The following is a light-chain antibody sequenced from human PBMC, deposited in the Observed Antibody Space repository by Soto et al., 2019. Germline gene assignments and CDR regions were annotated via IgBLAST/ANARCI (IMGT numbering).Light chain of an antibody. Sequence: EIVMTQSPATLSVSPGERATLSCRASQSISSNLAWYQQKPGQAPRLPIYGASTRATGIPARFSGSGSGTDFTLTISSLQSEDFAVYYCQHYDNWPPLFGQGTKVEIK. CDR1: QSISSN. J-gene: IGKJ1*01. CDR3: QHYDNWPPL. CDR2: GAS. V-gene: IGKV3-15*01.